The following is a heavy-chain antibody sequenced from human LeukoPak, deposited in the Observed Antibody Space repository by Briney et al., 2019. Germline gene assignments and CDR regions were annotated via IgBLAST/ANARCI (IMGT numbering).Heavy chain of an antibody. D-gene: IGHD2-2*01. CDR3: AKSGRRVPATLVGYYYYGMDV. J-gene: IGHJ6*02. CDR2: ISSSSSYI. CDR1: GFTFSSYS. Sequence: PGGSLRLSCAASGFTFSSYSMNWVRQAPGKGLEWVSSISSSSSYIYYADSVKGRFTISRDNSKNTLYLQMNSLRAEDTAVYYCAKSGRRVPATLVGYYYYGMDVWGQGTTVTVSS. V-gene: IGHV3-21*04.